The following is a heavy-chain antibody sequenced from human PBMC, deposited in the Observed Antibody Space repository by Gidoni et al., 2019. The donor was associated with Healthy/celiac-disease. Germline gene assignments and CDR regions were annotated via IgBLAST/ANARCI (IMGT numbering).Heavy chain of an antibody. V-gene: IGHV4-59*01. CDR2: IYYSGST. CDR3: ARAPRAGAARPAFEPYNWFDP. CDR1: GGSISSYY. D-gene: IGHD6-6*01. J-gene: IGHJ5*02. Sequence: QVQLQESGPGLVKPSETLSLTCTVSGGSISSYYWSWIRQPPGKGLEWIGYIYYSGSTNYNPSLKSRVTISVDTSKNQFALKLSSVTAADTAVYYCARAPRAGAARPAFEPYNWFDPWGQGTLVTVSS.